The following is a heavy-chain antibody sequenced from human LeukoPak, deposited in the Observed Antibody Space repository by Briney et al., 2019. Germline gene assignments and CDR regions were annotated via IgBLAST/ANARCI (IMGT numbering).Heavy chain of an antibody. D-gene: IGHD3-22*01. CDR3: ARGGGQWLFQYYFDY. CDR2: IYYSGST. CDR1: GGSISSGGYY. Sequence: PSETLSLTCTVSGGSISSGGYYWSWIRQHPGKGLEWIGYIYYSGSTYYNPSLKSRVTISVDTSKNQFSLKLCSVTAADTAVYYCARGGGQWLFQYYFDYWGQGTLVTVSS. J-gene: IGHJ4*02. V-gene: IGHV4-31*03.